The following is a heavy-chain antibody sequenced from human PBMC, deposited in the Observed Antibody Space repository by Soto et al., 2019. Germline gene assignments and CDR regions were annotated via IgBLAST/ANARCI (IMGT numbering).Heavy chain of an antibody. J-gene: IGHJ5*02. Sequence: QVQLQESGPGLVKPSETLSLNCTVTGGAISGYYWTWIRQSAGEGLEWIGRIYSSGSTNYNPSLKSRVTISLDTSMNYFSLMLSSVTAADTAVYYCARGQRFSDWFDPWGQGTLVTVSS. V-gene: IGHV4-4*07. CDR1: GGAISGYY. CDR3: ARGQRFSDWFDP. D-gene: IGHD3-3*01. CDR2: IYSSGST.